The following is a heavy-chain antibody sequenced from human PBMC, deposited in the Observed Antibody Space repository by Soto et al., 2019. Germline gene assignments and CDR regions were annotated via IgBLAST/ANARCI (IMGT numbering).Heavy chain of an antibody. V-gene: IGHV1-69*02. CDR3: ARGPRYGSSWPVDY. D-gene: IGHD6-13*01. J-gene: IGHJ4*02. Sequence: QVQLVQSGAEVKKPGSSVKVSCKASGGTFSSYTISWVRQAPGQGLEWMGRIIPILGIANYAQKFQGRVTITADKSTSTAYMELSSLRSEDTAAYYCARGPRYGSSWPVDYWGQGTLVTVSS. CDR2: IIPILGIA. CDR1: GGTFSSYT.